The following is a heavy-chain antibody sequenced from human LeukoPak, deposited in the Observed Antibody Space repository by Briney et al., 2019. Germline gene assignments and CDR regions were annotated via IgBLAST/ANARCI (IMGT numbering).Heavy chain of an antibody. CDR1: GYTFTSYY. Sequence: GASVKVSCKASGYTFTSYYIHWVRQAPGQGLEWMGTINPGGGSTIYAQRFQGRVSMTRDTSTNTVYMELSTLRSEDMAVYYCAREFGSSWPSYDYWGQGTLVTVSS. D-gene: IGHD6-13*01. CDR2: INPGGGST. J-gene: IGHJ4*02. CDR3: AREFGSSWPSYDY. V-gene: IGHV1-46*01.